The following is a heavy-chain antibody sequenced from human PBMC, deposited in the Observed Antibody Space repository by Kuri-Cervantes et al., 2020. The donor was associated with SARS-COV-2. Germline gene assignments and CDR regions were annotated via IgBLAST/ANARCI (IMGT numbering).Heavy chain of an antibody. CDR2: ISSSGSTI. D-gene: IGHD4-23*01. Sequence: GESLKISCAASGFTFSSYEMNWVRQAPGKGLEWVSYISSSGSTIYYADSVKGRFTISRDNAKNSLYLQMNSLRAEDTAVYYCARGSGVTMGWYFDLWGRGTLVTVSS. CDR1: GFTFSSYE. CDR3: ARGSGVTMGWYFDL. J-gene: IGHJ2*01. V-gene: IGHV3-48*03.